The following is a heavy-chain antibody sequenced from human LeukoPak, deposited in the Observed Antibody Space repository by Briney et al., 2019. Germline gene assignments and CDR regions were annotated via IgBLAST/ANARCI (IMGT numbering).Heavy chain of an antibody. D-gene: IGHD6-19*01. Sequence: ASVKVSCKASGYTFTSYGISWVRQAPGQGLEWMGWISAYNGNTNYAQKLQGRVTMTTDTSTSTAYMELRSLRSDDTAVYYCARARLPGIAVAGTLRYWGQGTLVTVSS. J-gene: IGHJ4*02. CDR1: GYTFTSYG. CDR2: ISAYNGNT. V-gene: IGHV1-18*01. CDR3: ARARLPGIAVAGTLRY.